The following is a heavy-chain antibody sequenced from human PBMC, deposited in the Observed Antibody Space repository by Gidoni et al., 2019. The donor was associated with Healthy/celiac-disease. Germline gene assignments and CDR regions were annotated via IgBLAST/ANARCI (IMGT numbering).Heavy chain of an antibody. CDR1: GYTLTELS. J-gene: IGHJ3*02. CDR2: FDPEDGET. D-gene: IGHD2-2*01. Sequence: QVQLVQSGAEVKKPGASVKVSCKVSGYTLTELSMHWVRQAPGKGLEWMGGFDPEDGETIYAQKFQGRVTMTEDTSTDTAYMELSSLRSEDTAVYYCATGGIVVPAAHDAFDIWGQGTMVTVSS. V-gene: IGHV1-24*01. CDR3: ATGGIVVPAAHDAFDI.